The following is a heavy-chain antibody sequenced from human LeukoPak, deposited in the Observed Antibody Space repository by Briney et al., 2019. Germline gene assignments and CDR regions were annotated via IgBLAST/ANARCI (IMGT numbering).Heavy chain of an antibody. CDR2: INPSGDNT. D-gene: IGHD3/OR15-3a*01. CDR1: GYTFTNNF. Sequence: EASVKVSCKASGYTFTNNFMHWVRQAPGQGLEWMGIINPSGDNTWYAQKFQGRVTMTRDTSISTAYLELTRLTSDDTAVYYCARDLFWTGFYYFDFWGQGTLVTVSS. CDR3: ARDLFWTGFYYFDF. J-gene: IGHJ4*02. V-gene: IGHV1-46*01.